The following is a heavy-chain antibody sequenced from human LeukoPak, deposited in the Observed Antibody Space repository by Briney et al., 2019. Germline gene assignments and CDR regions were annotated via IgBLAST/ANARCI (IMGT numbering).Heavy chain of an antibody. CDR2: IWYDGSNK. Sequence: AGGSLRLSCAASGFTFSNYGMHWVRQAPGKGLEWVVVIWYDGSNKYYADAVKGRFTISRDNSKNTLYLQMNSLRAEDTAVYYCARDYGSCPGDYWGQGTLVTVSS. CDR3: ARDYGSCPGDY. J-gene: IGHJ4*02. D-gene: IGHD2-15*01. CDR1: GFTFSNYG. V-gene: IGHV3-33*01.